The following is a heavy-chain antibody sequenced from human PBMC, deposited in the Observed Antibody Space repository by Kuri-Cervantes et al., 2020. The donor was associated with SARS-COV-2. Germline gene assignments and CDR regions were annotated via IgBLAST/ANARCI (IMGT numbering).Heavy chain of an antibody. CDR1: GFTLDDYG. CDR3: ATNDYGVSYMDV. Sequence: GESLKISCAASGFTLDDYGMSWVRQAPGKGLEWVSGINWNGGSTGYADSVKGRFTISRDNAKNSLYLQMNSLRAEDTALYHCATNDYGVSYMDVWGKGTTVTVSS. V-gene: IGHV3-20*01. D-gene: IGHD4-17*01. J-gene: IGHJ6*03. CDR2: INWNGGST.